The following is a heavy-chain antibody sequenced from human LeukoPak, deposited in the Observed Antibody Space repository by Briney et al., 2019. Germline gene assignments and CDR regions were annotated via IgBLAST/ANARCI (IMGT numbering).Heavy chain of an antibody. CDR2: ISYDGSNK. CDR3: AKGPTGGYDWVDY. V-gene: IGHV3-30*18. D-gene: IGHD5-12*01. Sequence: PGGSLRLSCAASGFTFSSYGMYWVRQAPGKGLEWVAVISYDGSNKYYADSVKGRFTISRDNSKNTLYLQMNSLRAEDTAVYYCAKGPTGGYDWVDYWGQGTLVTVSS. J-gene: IGHJ4*02. CDR1: GFTFSSYG.